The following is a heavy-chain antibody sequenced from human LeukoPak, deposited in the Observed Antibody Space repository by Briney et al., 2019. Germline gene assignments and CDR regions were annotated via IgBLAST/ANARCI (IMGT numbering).Heavy chain of an antibody. J-gene: IGHJ4*02. D-gene: IGHD3-22*01. CDR2: IDPSDSYT. CDR1: GYSFSSYL. V-gene: IGHV5-10-1*01. Sequence: GASLQISCKGSGYSFSSYLLSCVREMPGKVVEWVGKIDPSDSYTNYSPSFQGHVTISANKSINTAYLQWSSLKASDTAIYYCARHLGGYTQFDYWGQGTLVTVSA. CDR3: ARHLGGYTQFDY.